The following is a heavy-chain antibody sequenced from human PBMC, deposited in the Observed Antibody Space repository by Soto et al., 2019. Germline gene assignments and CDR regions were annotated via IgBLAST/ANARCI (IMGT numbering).Heavy chain of an antibody. D-gene: IGHD5-18*01. CDR2: IYHSGST. J-gene: IGHJ4*02. V-gene: IGHV4-30-2*01. Sequence: SLTCAVSGGSISSGGYSWSWIRQPPGKGLEWIGYIYHSGSTYYNPSLKSRVTISVDRSKNQFSLKLSSVTAADTAVYYCARSTNYEDTAMANWGQGTLVTVSS. CDR1: GGSISSGGYS. CDR3: ARSTNYEDTAMAN.